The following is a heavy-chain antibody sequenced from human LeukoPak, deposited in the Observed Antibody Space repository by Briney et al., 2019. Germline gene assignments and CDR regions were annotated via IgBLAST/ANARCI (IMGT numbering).Heavy chain of an antibody. CDR1: GYSFTSYC. V-gene: IGHV5-51*01. J-gene: IGHJ3*01. CDR3: GMSGDRVTLQDDVFDV. CDR2: IYPGDSGP. Sequence: GEPLKISCKVSGYSFTSYCIGWVRQMPGEGLEWRGIIYPGDSGPTYSPSFQGQVTISVDKSISTAYLQWSSLQASDTAMYYCGMSGDRVTLQDDVFDVWGQGTMVTVST. D-gene: IGHD1-26*01.